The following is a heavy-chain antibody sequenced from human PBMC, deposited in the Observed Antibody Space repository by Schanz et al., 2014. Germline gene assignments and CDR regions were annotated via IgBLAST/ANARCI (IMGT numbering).Heavy chain of an antibody. Sequence: EVQLLESGGGLVQPGGSLRLSCAASGFTFSSYAMSWVRQAPGKGLEWVSALSEGGGGTHYADSVRGRFTISRDNAENTLFLQMNSLRAEDTAVYYCARKVVATIGGYYDNWGQGALVTVSS. J-gene: IGHJ4*02. CDR3: ARKVVATIGGYYDN. CDR2: LSEGGGGT. V-gene: IGHV3-23*01. D-gene: IGHD5-12*01. CDR1: GFTFSSYA.